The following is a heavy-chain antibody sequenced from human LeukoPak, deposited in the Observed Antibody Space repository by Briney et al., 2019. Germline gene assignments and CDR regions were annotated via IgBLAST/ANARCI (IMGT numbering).Heavy chain of an antibody. CDR3: ARVDYDSSGYYYFDY. D-gene: IGHD3-22*01. V-gene: IGHV4-59*01. CDR1: GGSITSYY. Sequence: PSETLSLTCTVSGGSITSYYWSWIRQPPGKGLEWIGYVYYSGSTKYNPSLKSRVTISVDTSKNQFSLKLGSVTAADTALYYCARVDYDSSGYYYFDYWGQGTLVTVSS. J-gene: IGHJ4*02. CDR2: VYYSGST.